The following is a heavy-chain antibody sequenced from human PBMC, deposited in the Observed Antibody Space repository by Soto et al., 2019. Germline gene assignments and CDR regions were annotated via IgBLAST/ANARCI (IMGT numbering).Heavy chain of an antibody. CDR1: VFTFSDYW. CDR2: INRDGDEE. CDR3: ARDLRGGYNSFDY. V-gene: IGHV3-7*03. Sequence: GWSLRLSCASSVFTFSDYWMTWVRQAPGQGLEWVANINRDGDEENYVHSVKGRFTISRDNAKNSLSLHLSSLRADDTAVYYCARDLRGGYNSFDYWGQGALVTVSS. D-gene: IGHD5-12*01. J-gene: IGHJ4*02.